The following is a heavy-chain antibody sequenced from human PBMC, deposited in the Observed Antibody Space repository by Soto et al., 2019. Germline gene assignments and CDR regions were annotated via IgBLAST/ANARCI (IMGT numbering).Heavy chain of an antibody. V-gene: IGHV4-59*01. CDR2: IYYSGST. Sequence: SETLSLTCTISGGSISSYYWSWIRQPPGKGLEWIGYIYYSGSTNYNPSLKSRVTISVDTSKNQFSLKLSSVTAADTAVYYCARGRYSYGLPFDYWGQGTLVTVSS. CDR1: GGSISSYY. D-gene: IGHD5-18*01. CDR3: ARGRYSYGLPFDY. J-gene: IGHJ4*02.